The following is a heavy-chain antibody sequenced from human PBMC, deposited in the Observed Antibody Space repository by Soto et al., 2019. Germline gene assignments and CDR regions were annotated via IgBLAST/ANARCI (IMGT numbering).Heavy chain of an antibody. Sequence: QVQLVESGGGVVQTGRSLRLSCAASGFTFNTHGMHWIRQAPGKGLEWVAVIWYDGTKKEYMDSVKGRLTISRDNSKNTLDLQINSLRAEDTAVYYCARDRSVRGVFYYYGMDVWGRGTTVTVSS. D-gene: IGHD3-10*02. V-gene: IGHV3-33*08. CDR2: IWYDGTKK. CDR1: GFTFNTHG. J-gene: IGHJ6*02. CDR3: ARDRSVRGVFYYYGMDV.